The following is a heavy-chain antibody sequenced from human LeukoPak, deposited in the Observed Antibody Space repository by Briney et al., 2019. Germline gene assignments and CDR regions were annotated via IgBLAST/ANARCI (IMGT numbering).Heavy chain of an antibody. CDR1: GFSCSDYY. V-gene: IGHV3-11*04. CDR2: ISSSGSTI. J-gene: IGHJ4*02. Sequence: GGYLRLSCAASGFSCSDYYMSWIRQAPGKGLEWVSYISSSGSTIYYADSVKGRFTISRDNAKNSLYLQMNSLRAEDTAVYYCARSFSVLRFLEWLFNYWGQGTLVTVSS. CDR3: ARSFSVLRFLEWLFNY. D-gene: IGHD3-3*01.